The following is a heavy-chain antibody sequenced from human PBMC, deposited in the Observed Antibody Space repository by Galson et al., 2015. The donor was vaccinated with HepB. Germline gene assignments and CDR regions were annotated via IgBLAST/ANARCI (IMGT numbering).Heavy chain of an antibody. D-gene: IGHD5-24*01. CDR1: GFSFSTSA. CDR2: INDIGAYT. J-gene: IGHJ4*02. V-gene: IGHV3-23*01. Sequence: SLRLSCAASGFSFSTSAMTWVRQAPGKGLEWVSTINDIGAYTYYAGSVKGRFTISRDNSKNTLFLQMNSLRAEDTAIYYCAKGRGDGYNRGVCHYWGQGTLVTVSP. CDR3: AKGRGDGYNRGVCHY.